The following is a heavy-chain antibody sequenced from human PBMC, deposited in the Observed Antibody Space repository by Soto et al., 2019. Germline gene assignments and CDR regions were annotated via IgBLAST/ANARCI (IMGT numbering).Heavy chain of an antibody. CDR2: IILPFGTP. D-gene: IGHD5-18*01. J-gene: IGHJ4*02. V-gene: IGHV1-69*05. CDR3: ARGLNGYLHYFDY. CDR1: GGTFSNYA. Sequence: SVKVSCKASGGTFSNYAISWVRQAPGQGLEWMGVIILPFGTPNYAQTFQGRVTITRDTSASTAYMELSSLRSEDTAVYYCARGLNGYLHYFDYWGQGTPVTVSS.